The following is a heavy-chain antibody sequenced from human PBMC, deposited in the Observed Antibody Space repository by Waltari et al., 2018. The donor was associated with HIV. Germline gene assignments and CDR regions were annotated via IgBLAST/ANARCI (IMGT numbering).Heavy chain of an antibody. CDR1: GGSISSSRYY. D-gene: IGHD2-2*01. J-gene: IGHJ4*02. CDR2: IYYSGST. V-gene: IGHV4-39*07. CDR3: ARYCSSTSCPGPFDY. Sequence: QLQLQESGPGLVKPSETLSLTCPVTGGSISSSRYYWGRIRQPPGKGLCWIGSIYYSGSTYYNPSLKSRVTISVDTSKNQFSLKLSSVTAADTAVYYCARYCSSTSCPGPFDYWGQGTLVTVSS.